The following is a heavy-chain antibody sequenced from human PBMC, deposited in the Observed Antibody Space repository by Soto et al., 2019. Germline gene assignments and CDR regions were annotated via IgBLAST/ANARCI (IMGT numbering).Heavy chain of an antibody. CDR3: ARRLYYDSSGFEGGGMDV. CDR1: GGSISSSGYY. D-gene: IGHD3-22*01. J-gene: IGHJ6*02. CDR2: IYYSGST. V-gene: IGHV4-39*01. Sequence: SETLSLTCTVSGGSISSSGYYWGWIRQPPGKGLEWIGSIYYSGSTYYNPSLKSRVTISVDTSKNQFSLKLSSVTAADTAVYYCARRLYYDSSGFEGGGMDVWGQGTTLTVSS.